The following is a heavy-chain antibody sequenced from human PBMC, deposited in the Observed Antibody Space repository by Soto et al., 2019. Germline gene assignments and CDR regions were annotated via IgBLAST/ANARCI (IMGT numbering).Heavy chain of an antibody. CDR3: ASATSIAVAGKET. CDR1: GDTVTKYG. J-gene: IGHJ4*02. V-gene: IGHV1-18*01. D-gene: IGHD6-19*01. CDR2: ISFYNGHT. Sequence: QVQLVQSGGEVKKPGASVKVSCKASGDTVTKYGISWVRQAPGQGLEWLGWISFYNGHTNYALKFQDRITFTTDTSTSTASIELRSLTSDDTAVYYCASATSIAVAGKETWGQGTVVTVSS.